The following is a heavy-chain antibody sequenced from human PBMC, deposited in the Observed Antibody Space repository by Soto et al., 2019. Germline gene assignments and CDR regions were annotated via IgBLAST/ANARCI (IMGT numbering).Heavy chain of an antibody. V-gene: IGHV1-69*02. Sequence: QVQLVQSGAEVKKPGSSVKVSCKASGGTFSSYTISWVRQAPGQGLEWMGRIIPILGIANYAQKFQGRVTGTADKYTSTAYMELSSLRSEDTAVYYWARANPGGMDVWGQGTTVTVAS. CDR1: GGTFSSYT. CDR2: IIPILGIA. CDR3: ARANPGGMDV. J-gene: IGHJ6*02.